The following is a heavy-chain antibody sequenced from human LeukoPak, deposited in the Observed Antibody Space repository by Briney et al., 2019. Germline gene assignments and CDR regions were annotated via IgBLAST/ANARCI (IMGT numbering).Heavy chain of an antibody. CDR3: ARDKNY. V-gene: IGHV3-53*01. CDR2: IYSGGRT. Sequence: LSLTCTVSGGSISSGGYYWSWIRQPPGKGLEWVSIIYSGGRTYYADSVKGRFTISRDNSKNTLYLQMNSLRAEDTAVYYCARDKNYWGRGTLVTVSS. J-gene: IGHJ4*02. CDR1: GGSISSGGYY.